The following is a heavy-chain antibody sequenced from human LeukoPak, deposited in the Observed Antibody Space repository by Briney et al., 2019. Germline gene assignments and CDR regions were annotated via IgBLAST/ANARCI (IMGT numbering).Heavy chain of an antibody. Sequence: GGSLRLSCAASGFTFDDYGMSWVRQAPGKGLEWVSGINWNGGSTGYADSVKGRFTISRDNAKNSLYLQINSLRAEDTALYYCARPLGNWNYDALDYWGQGTPVTVSS. V-gene: IGHV3-20*04. CDR2: INWNGGST. J-gene: IGHJ4*02. CDR1: GFTFDDYG. D-gene: IGHD1-7*01. CDR3: ARPLGNWNYDALDY.